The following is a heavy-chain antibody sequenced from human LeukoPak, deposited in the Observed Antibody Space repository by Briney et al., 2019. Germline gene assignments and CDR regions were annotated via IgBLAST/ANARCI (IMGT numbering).Heavy chain of an antibody. D-gene: IGHD6-6*01. V-gene: IGHV3-23*01. J-gene: IGHJ4*02. Sequence: GGSLRLSCVASGFTFSNYAMSWVRQAPGKGLEWVAIMRSGDGDTAYADSVRGRFTISRDNSKNRLDLQMNSLRPEDTAVYYCVRDFPENWQLVPLLDYWGQGTLVTVSS. CDR3: VRDFPENWQLVPLLDY. CDR2: MRSGDGDT. CDR1: GFTFSNYA.